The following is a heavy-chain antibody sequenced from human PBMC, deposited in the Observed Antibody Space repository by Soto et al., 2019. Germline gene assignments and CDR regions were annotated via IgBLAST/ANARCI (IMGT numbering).Heavy chain of an antibody. CDR3: AREFYDSSGYYFNYFDY. V-gene: IGHV1-69*13. CDR1: GGTFSSYA. D-gene: IGHD3-22*01. J-gene: IGHJ4*02. CDR2: IIPIFGTA. Sequence: SVKVSCKASGGTFSSYAISWVRQAPGQGLEWMGGIIPIFGTANYAQKFQGRVTITADESTSTAYMELSSLRSEDTAVYYCAREFYDSSGYYFNYFDYWGQGTLVTVSS.